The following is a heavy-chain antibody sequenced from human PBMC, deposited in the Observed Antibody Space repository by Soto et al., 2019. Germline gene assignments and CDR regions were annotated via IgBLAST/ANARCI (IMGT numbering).Heavy chain of an antibody. Sequence: SVKVSCKASGGTFSSYAISWVRQAPGQGLEWMGGIIPIFGTANYAQKFQGRVTITADESTSTAYMELSSLRSEDTAVYYCATKPGPGYYYDSSGYTYYFDYWGQGTLVTVSS. D-gene: IGHD3-22*01. V-gene: IGHV1-69*13. CDR1: GGTFSSYA. J-gene: IGHJ4*02. CDR2: IIPIFGTA. CDR3: ATKPGPGYYYDSSGYTYYFDY.